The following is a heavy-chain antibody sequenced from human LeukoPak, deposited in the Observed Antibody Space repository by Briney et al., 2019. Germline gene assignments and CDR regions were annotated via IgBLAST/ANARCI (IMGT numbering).Heavy chain of an antibody. D-gene: IGHD3-3*01. CDR1: GYTFTGYY. V-gene: IGHV1-2*02. CDR2: INPNSGGT. J-gene: IGHJ4*02. Sequence: ASVQVSCKASGYTFTGYYMHWVRQAPGQGLEWMGWINPNSGGTNYAQKFQGRVTMTRDTSISTAYMELSRLRSDDTAVYYCARGLYYDFCSPSDYWGQGALVTVSS. CDR3: ARGLYYDFCSPSDY.